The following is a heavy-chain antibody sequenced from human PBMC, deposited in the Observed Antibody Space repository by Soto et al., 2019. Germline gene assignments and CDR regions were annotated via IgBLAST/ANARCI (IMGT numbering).Heavy chain of an antibody. CDR3: AKDGVAAAAPAFYFDY. CDR2: ISYDGSNK. J-gene: IGHJ4*02. CDR1: GFTFSSYG. V-gene: IGHV3-30*18. Sequence: PGGSLRLSCAASGFTFSSYGMHWVRQAPGKGLEWVAVISYDGSNKYYADSVKGRFTISRDNSKNTLYLQMNSLRAEDTAVYYCAKDGVAAAAPAFYFDYWGQGTLVTVSS. D-gene: IGHD6-13*01.